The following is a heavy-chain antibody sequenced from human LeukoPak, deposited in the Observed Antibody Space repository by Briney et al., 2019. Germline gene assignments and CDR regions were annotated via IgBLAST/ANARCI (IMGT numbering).Heavy chain of an antibody. Sequence: SQTLSLTCTVSGGSISSGGYYWSWIRQHPGKGLEWIGYIYYSGSTYYNPSLKSRVTISVDTSKNQFSLKLSSVTAADTAVYYCARTEYDSSGYYGMLDYWGQGTLVTVSS. D-gene: IGHD3-22*01. J-gene: IGHJ4*02. V-gene: IGHV4-31*03. CDR3: ARTEYDSSGYYGMLDY. CDR1: GGSISSGGYY. CDR2: IYYSGST.